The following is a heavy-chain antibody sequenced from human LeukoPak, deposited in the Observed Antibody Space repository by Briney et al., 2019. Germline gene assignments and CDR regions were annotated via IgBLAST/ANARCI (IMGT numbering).Heavy chain of an antibody. CDR1: GFTFSSYA. V-gene: IGHV3-23*01. J-gene: IGHJ4*02. CDR2: ISGRGGHT. D-gene: IGHD3-10*01. CDR3: AREAGGFDY. Sequence: QTGGSLRLSCAASGFTFSSYAMSWVRQAPGKGLEWISAISGRGGHTYYADSVKGRFTISRDNSKNTLYLQMNSLRAEDTAVFYCAREAGGFDYWGQGTLVTVSS.